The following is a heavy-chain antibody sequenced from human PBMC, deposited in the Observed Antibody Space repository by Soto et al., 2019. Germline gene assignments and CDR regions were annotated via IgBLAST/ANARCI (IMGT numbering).Heavy chain of an antibody. CDR1: GYTFTSYY. CDR2: INPSGGST. CDR3: ARDGEFSTDTAMPRHPFYYYYGMDV. D-gene: IGHD5-18*01. V-gene: IGHV1-46*01. J-gene: IGHJ6*02. Sequence: GASVKVSCKASGYTFTSYYMHWVRQAPGQGLERMGIINPSGGSTSYAQKFQGRVTMTRDTSTSTVYMELSSLRSEDTAVYYCARDGEFSTDTAMPRHPFYYYYGMDVWGQGTTVTVSS.